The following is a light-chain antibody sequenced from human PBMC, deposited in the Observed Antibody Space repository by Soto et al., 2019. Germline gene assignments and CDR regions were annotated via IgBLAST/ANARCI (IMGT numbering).Light chain of an antibody. Sequence: DIQLTQSPSFLSASVGDRVIITCRASQDISSYLAWYQLRPGKVPRFLTHAASTLQSGVPSRFSAAGSGTTCTLTISSLQPEDIATYYCQQLNRFHRTFGQGTTVEV. CDR2: AAS. CDR1: QDISSY. J-gene: IGKJ1*01. V-gene: IGKV1-9*01. CDR3: QQLNRFHRT.